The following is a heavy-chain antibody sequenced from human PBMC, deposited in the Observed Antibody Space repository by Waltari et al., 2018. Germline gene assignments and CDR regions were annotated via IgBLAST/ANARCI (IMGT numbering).Heavy chain of an antibody. D-gene: IGHD7-27*01. CDR3: ARPLNPGPYNWFDP. J-gene: IGHJ5*02. V-gene: IGHV4-39*01. Sequence: QLQLQESGPGLVKPSETLSLTCSVSGGSISSSRYNWGWIRQPPGKGREWIGSIYYIGTTYYNPSLKSRVTISVDTSKNLFSLRLSSVTAADTAVYFCARPLNPGPYNWFDPWGQGTLVTVSS. CDR2: IYYIGTT. CDR1: GGSISSSRYN.